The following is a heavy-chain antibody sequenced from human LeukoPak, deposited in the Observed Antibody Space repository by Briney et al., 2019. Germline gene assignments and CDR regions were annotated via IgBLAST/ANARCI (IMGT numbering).Heavy chain of an antibody. V-gene: IGHV4-39*01. CDR2: IYYSGST. J-gene: IGHJ4*02. Sequence: PSETLSPTCTVPGAPITSISYTWGWIPRPPGKGLTWIGSIYYSGSTYYNPSLKSRVTISVDTSKNQFSLKLSSVTAADTAVYYCARHPTTTVVPDWGQGTLVTVSS. CDR3: ARHPTTTVVPD. CDR1: GAPITSISYT. D-gene: IGHD4-23*01.